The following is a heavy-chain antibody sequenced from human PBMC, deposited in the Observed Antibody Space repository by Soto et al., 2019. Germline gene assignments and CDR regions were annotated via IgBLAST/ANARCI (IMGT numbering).Heavy chain of an antibody. CDR1: GFTFSNYA. CDR3: XXXXXXXXXXXGASDI. V-gene: IGHV3-23*01. J-gene: IGHJ3*02. Sequence: EVQLLESGGGLVQPGGSLRLSCVASGFTFSNYAMNWVRQAPGKGLXXXSAISGNGGNTYYADSVKGRFTISRDNSKNXXXXXXXXXXXXXXXXXXXXXXXXXXXXXXGASDIWGQGTMVTVST. CDR2: ISGNGGNT.